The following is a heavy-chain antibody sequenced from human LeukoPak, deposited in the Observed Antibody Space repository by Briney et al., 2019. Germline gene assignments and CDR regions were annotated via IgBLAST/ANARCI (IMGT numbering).Heavy chain of an antibody. J-gene: IGHJ2*01. V-gene: IGHV4-59*01. CDR3: AGLVSGYFYWYFDL. D-gene: IGHD5-12*01. CDR1: GGSISSYY. CDR2: IYDSGST. Sequence: PSETLSLTCTVSGGSISSYYWSWIRQPPGKGLEWIGYIYDSGSTNYNPSLKSRVTISVDTSKNQFSLKLNSVTAADTAVYYCAGLVSGYFYWYFDLWGRGTLVTVSS.